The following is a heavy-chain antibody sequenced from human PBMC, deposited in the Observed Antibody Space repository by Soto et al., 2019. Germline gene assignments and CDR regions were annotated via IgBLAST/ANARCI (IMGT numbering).Heavy chain of an antibody. J-gene: IGHJ4*02. V-gene: IGHV3-30*18. CDR3: AKGYSSGWYALPDY. Sequence: GGSLSLSCAASGFTFSSYGMHWVRQAPGKGLEWVAVISYDGSNKYYADSVKGRFTISRDNSKNTLYLQMNSLRAEDTAVYYCAKGYSSGWYALPDYWGQGTLVTVSS. D-gene: IGHD6-19*01. CDR1: GFTFSSYG. CDR2: ISYDGSNK.